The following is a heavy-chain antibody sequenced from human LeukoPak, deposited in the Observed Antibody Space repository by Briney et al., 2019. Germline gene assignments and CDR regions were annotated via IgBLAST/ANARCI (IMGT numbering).Heavy chain of an antibody. CDR1: GFTFSSYA. Sequence: GGSLRLSCAASGFTFSSYAMSWVRQAPGKGLEWVSTISGSAGSTYYADSVKGRFTISRDNAKNSLYLQMNSLRAEDTAVYYCASGWNGGVITPEYYFDYWGQGTLVTVSS. CDR2: ISGSAGST. CDR3: ASGWNGGVITPEYYFDY. V-gene: IGHV3-23*01. D-gene: IGHD3-16*01. J-gene: IGHJ4*02.